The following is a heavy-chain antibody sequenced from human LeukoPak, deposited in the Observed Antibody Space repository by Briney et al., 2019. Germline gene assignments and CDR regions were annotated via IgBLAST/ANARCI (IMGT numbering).Heavy chain of an antibody. CDR3: ARAGDFWSGYPSRNYMDV. V-gene: IGHV4-4*02. D-gene: IGHD3-3*01. J-gene: IGHJ6*03. Sequence: SGTLSLTCAVSGGSISSSNWWSWVRQPPGKGLEWIGYIYYSGSTYYNPSLKSRVTISVDTSKKQFSLKLSSVTAADTVVYYCARAGDFWSGYPSRNYMDVWGKGTTVTVSS. CDR1: GGSISSSNW. CDR2: IYYSGST.